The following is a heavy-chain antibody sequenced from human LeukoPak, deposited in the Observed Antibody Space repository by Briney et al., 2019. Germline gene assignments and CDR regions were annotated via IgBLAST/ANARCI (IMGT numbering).Heavy chain of an antibody. CDR3: ASNYYDSSGYYDY. CDR1: GGSISSYY. CDR2: IYYSGST. Sequence: SETLSLTCTVSGGSISSYYWSWIRQPPGKGLEWIGYIYYSGSTNYNPSLKSRVTMSVDTSKNQFSLKLSSVTAADTAVYYCASNYYDSSGYYDYWGQGTLVTVSS. D-gene: IGHD3-22*01. V-gene: IGHV4-59*12. J-gene: IGHJ4*02.